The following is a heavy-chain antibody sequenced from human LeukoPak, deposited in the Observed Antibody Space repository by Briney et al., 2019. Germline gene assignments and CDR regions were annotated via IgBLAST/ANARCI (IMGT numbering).Heavy chain of an antibody. V-gene: IGHV1-18*01. CDR2: ISAYNGNT. Sequence: ASVKVSCKASGYTLTSYGISWVRQAPGQGLEWMGWISAYNGNTKYAQTLQGRVTMTTDTSMSTAYMELRSLRSDDTAVYYCTSTGYSGHDPLHYWGRGTLVTVSS. CDR3: TSTGYSGHDPLHY. D-gene: IGHD5-12*01. CDR1: GYTLTSYG. J-gene: IGHJ4*02.